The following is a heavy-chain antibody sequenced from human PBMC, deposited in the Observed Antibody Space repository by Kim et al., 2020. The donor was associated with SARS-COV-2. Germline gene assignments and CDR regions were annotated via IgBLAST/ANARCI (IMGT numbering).Heavy chain of an antibody. V-gene: IGHV3-33*05. CDR2: ISYDGSNK. CDR3: ARGDHGRMVRGVHGMDV. Sequence: GGSLRLSCAASGFTFSSYGMHWVRQAPGKGLEWVAVISYDGSNKYYADSVKGRFTISRDNSKNTLYLQMNSLRAEDTAVYYCARGDHGRMVRGVHGMDVWGQGTTVTVSS. D-gene: IGHD3-10*01. CDR1: GFTFSSYG. J-gene: IGHJ6*02.